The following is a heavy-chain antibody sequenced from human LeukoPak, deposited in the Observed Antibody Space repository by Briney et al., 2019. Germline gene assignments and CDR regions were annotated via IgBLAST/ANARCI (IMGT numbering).Heavy chain of an antibody. CDR2: IYTSGST. J-gene: IGHJ6*03. D-gene: IGHD4-17*01. CDR3: ASGNGDYYDYYMDV. V-gene: IGHV4-4*07. CDR1: GGSISSYY. Sequence: PSETLSLTCTVSGGSISSYYWSWIRQPAGKGLEWIGRIYTSGSTNYNPSLKSRVTMSVDTSKNQFSLKLSSVTAADTAVYYCASGNGDYYDYYMDVWGKGTTVTISS.